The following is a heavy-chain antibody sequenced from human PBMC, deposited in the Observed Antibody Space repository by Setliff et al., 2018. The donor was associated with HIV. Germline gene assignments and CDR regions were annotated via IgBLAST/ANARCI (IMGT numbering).Heavy chain of an antibody. D-gene: IGHD6-13*01. CDR3: VYSISWPQFPFDY. V-gene: IGHV1-46*01. J-gene: IGHJ4*02. CDR1: GYTFTSYA. CDR2: INPSGGST. Sequence: EASVKVSCKASGYTFTSYAIHWVRQAPGQGLEWMGIINPSGGSTSYAQKFQGRVTMTRDTSTSTVYMELSSLRSEDTAVYYCVYSISWPQFPFDYWGQGTLVTVSS.